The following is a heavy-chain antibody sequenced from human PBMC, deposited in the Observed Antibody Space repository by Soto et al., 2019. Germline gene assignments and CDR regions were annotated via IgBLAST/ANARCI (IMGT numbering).Heavy chain of an antibody. CDR2: IYYSGST. D-gene: IGHD6-13*01. CDR3: ARGYYTSWYWFDR. Sequence: QVQLQESGPGLVKPSETLSLTCTVSVSGGSVSTGVHYWSWIRQPPGKGLEWIGYIYYSGSTNYNPSLESRVTISVDTSKNQFSLKLTSVTAADTAVYYCARGYYTSWYWFDRWGRGTLVTVPS. J-gene: IGHJ2*01. V-gene: IGHV4-61*08. CDR1: GGSVSTGVHY.